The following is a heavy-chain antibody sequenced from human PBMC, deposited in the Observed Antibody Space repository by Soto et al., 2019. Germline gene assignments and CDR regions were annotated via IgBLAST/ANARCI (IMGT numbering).Heavy chain of an antibody. V-gene: IGHV4-39*01. CDR1: GGSISSSSYY. Sequence: SETLSLTCTVSGGSISSSSYYWGWIRQPPGKGLEWIGSIYYSGSTYYNPSLKSRVTISVDTSKNQFSLKLGSVTAADTAVYYCARHDYVWGSYRYTDPYYFDYWGQGTLVTVSS. D-gene: IGHD3-16*02. J-gene: IGHJ4*02. CDR2: IYYSGST. CDR3: ARHDYVWGSYRYTDPYYFDY.